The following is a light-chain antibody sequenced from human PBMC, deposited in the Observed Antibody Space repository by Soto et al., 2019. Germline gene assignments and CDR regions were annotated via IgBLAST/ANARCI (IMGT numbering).Light chain of an antibody. V-gene: IGLV1-47*02. CDR1: SSNIGSNY. Sequence: QLVLTQPPSASGTPGQGVTISCSGSSSNIGSNYVYWYQQLPGTAPKLLIYSNNQRPSGVPDRFSGSKSGTSASLAISGLRSEDEADYYCAAWDDSLSGWVFGGGTKLTVL. CDR2: SNN. J-gene: IGLJ3*02. CDR3: AAWDDSLSGWV.